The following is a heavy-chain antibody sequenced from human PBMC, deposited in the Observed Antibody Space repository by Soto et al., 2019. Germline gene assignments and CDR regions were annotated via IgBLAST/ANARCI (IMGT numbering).Heavy chain of an antibody. J-gene: IGHJ4*02. D-gene: IGHD5-12*01. Sequence: SETLSLTCTVSGGSISSSSYYWGWIRQPPGKGLEWIGSIYYSGSTYYNPSLKSRVTISVDTSKNQFSLKLSSVTAADTAVYYCARVLIMGWLLSHFDYWGQGTLVTVSS. CDR3: ARVLIMGWLLSHFDY. CDR1: GGSISSSSYY. CDR2: IYYSGST. V-gene: IGHV4-39*01.